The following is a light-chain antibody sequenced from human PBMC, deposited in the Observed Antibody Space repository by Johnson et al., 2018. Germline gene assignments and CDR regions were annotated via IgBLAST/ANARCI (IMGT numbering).Light chain of an antibody. V-gene: IGLV1-51*02. CDR2: ENN. CDR3: GTGDSSLSAGNV. CDR1: SSNIGNNY. J-gene: IGLJ1*01. Sequence: QSVLTQPPSVSAAPGQKVTISCSGSSSNIGNNYVSWYQQLPGTAPKLLIYENNKRPSGIPYRFSGSKSGTSATLGITGLQTGDEADYYCGTGDSSLSAGNVFGTGTKVTGL.